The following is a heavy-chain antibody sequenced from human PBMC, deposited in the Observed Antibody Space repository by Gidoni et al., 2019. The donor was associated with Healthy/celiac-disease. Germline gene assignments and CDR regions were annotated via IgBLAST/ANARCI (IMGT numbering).Heavy chain of an antibody. D-gene: IGHD2-2*01. V-gene: IGHV1-2*02. CDR2: INPNSGGT. CDR3: ARDRGGCSSTSCRNWFDP. CDR1: GYTFTGYY. J-gene: IGHJ5*02. Sequence: QVQLVPSGAEVKKPGASVKVSCKASGYTFTGYYMHWVRQAPGQGLEWMGWINPNSGGTNYAQKFQGRVTMTRDTSISTAYMELSRLRSDDTAVYYCARDRGGCSSTSCRNWFDPWGQGTLVTVSS.